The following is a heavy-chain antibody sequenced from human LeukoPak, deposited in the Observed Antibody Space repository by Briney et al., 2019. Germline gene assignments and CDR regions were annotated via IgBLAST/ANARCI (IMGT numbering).Heavy chain of an antibody. D-gene: IGHD6-13*01. V-gene: IGHV3-48*02. Sequence: GGSLRLSCAASGFTFSRYSMNWVRQAPGKGLEGLSYISSDSDTIYYVDSVKGRFTISRDNAKNSLYLQMNSLRDEDTAVYYCAREAYSSSWFNWFDPWGQGILVTVSS. CDR1: GFTFSRYS. CDR2: ISSDSDTI. CDR3: AREAYSSSWFNWFDP. J-gene: IGHJ5*02.